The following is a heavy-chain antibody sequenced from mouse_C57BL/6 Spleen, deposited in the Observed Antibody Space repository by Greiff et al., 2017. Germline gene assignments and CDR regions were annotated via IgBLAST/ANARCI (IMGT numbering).Heavy chain of an antibody. CDR3: AREDYYGNAMDY. CDR1: GYTFTDYY. V-gene: IGHV1-76*01. J-gene: IGHJ4*01. Sequence: QVQLQQSGAALVRPGASVTLSCKASGYTFTDYYINWVKQRPGQGLEWIARIYPGSGNTYYNEKFKGKATLTAEKSSSTAYMQLSSLTSEDSAVYFCAREDYYGNAMDYWGQGTSVTVSS. CDR2: IYPGSGNT. D-gene: IGHD1-1*01.